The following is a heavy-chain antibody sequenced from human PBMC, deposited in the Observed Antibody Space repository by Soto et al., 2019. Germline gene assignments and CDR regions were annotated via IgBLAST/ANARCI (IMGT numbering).Heavy chain of an antibody. V-gene: IGHV1-18*04. CDR1: GYTFTSYG. CDR3: AIDLTMIVVVSRFDF. CDR2: ISAYNGNT. D-gene: IGHD3-22*01. J-gene: IGHJ4*02. Sequence: QVQLVQSGAEVKKPGASVKVSCKASGYTFTSYGISWVRQAPGQGLEWMGWISAYNGNTNYAQKLQGRVTTTTDTSTSTAYMELRSLRSDDTAVYYCAIDLTMIVVVSRFDFGGQGTLVTVSS.